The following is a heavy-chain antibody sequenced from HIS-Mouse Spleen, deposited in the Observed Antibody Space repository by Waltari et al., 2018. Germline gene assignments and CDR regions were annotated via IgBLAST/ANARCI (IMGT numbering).Heavy chain of an antibody. Sequence: QVQLQQWGAGLLTPSETLSLTCAVYGGSFSGSYWCWIRQPPGKGLEWIGEINHSGSTNYNPSLKSRVTISVDTSKNQFSLKLSSVTAADTAVYYCARVRTGDPSYWYFDLWGRGTLVTVSS. V-gene: IGHV4-34*01. D-gene: IGHD7-27*01. CDR2: INHSGST. J-gene: IGHJ2*01. CDR3: ARVRTGDPSYWYFDL. CDR1: GGSFSGSY.